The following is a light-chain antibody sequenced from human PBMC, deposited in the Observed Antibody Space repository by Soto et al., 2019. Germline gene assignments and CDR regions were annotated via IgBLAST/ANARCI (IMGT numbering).Light chain of an antibody. CDR3: QVWDIMTDNYV. Sequence: SYELTQPPSVSVAPEKTTTITCGGNNIGDKRVHWYRQKSGQAPVLLISYDSDRPSGIPERFSGSNSGNTATLTISRVEAGDEADYYCQVWDIMTDNYVFGGGTMVTVL. J-gene: IGLJ1*01. CDR1: NIGDKR. CDR2: YDS. V-gene: IGLV3-21*04.